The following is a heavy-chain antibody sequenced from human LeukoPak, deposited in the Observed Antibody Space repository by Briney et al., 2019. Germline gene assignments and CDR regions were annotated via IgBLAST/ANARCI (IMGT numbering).Heavy chain of an antibody. Sequence: SETLSLTCTVSGGSISSYYWSWLRQPAGKGLEWIGRIYTSGSTNYNPSLKSRVTMSVDTSKNQFSLKLSSVTAADTAVYYCAREERIPSSSSPTHSDYWGQGTLVTVSS. D-gene: IGHD6-13*01. V-gene: IGHV4-4*07. CDR3: AREERIPSSSSPTHSDY. J-gene: IGHJ4*02. CDR2: IYTSGST. CDR1: GGSISSYY.